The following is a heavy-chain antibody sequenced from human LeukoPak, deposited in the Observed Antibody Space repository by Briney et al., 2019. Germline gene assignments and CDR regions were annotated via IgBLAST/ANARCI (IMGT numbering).Heavy chain of an antibody. D-gene: IGHD1-26*01. CDR2: IIPIFGIA. V-gene: IGHV1-69*04. CDR3: ARDDSGSYYEDY. J-gene: IGHJ4*02. Sequence: SVKVSCKASGGTFSSYAISWVRQAPGQGLEWMGRIIPIFGIANYAQKFQGRVTITADKSTSTAYMELSSLRSEDTAVYYCARDDSGSYYEDYWGQGTLVTVSS. CDR1: GGTFSSYA.